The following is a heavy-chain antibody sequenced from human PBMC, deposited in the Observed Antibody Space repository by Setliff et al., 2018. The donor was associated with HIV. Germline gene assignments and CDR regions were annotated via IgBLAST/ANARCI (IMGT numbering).Heavy chain of an antibody. Sequence: SETLSLTCPVSGDSTSSYYWSWIRQPPGKGLEWIGYIYYSGSTNYNPSLKSRVTISVDTSKNQFSLKLSSVTAADTAVYYCARGVAVAGVDYWGQGTLVTVSS. CDR2: IYYSGST. V-gene: IGHV4-59*01. J-gene: IGHJ4*02. CDR3: ARGVAVAGVDY. D-gene: IGHD6-19*01. CDR1: GDSTSSYY.